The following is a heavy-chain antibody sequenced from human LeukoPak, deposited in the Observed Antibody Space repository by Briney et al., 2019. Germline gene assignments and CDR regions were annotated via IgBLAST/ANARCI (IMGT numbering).Heavy chain of an antibody. Sequence: SETLSLTCTVSGGSISSSSYYWGWIRQPPGKGLEWIGSIYYSGSTYYNPSLKSRVTISVDTSKNQFSLKLSSVTAADTAVYYCARKLRDHSGSYLGVLDYWGQGTLVTVSS. D-gene: IGHD1-26*01. CDR1: GGSISSSSYY. J-gene: IGHJ4*02. V-gene: IGHV4-39*07. CDR2: IYYSGST. CDR3: ARKLRDHSGSYLGVLDY.